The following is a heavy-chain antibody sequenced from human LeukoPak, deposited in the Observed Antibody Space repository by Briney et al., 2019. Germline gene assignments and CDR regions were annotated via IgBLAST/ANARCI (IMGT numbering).Heavy chain of an antibody. Sequence: GGSLRLSCEASGITFSYYAMHWVRQALGKGLEWVAIISYDGSNKRYADSVKGRFTISRDNSKNTLYLQMNSLRAEDTAVYYCAKNDGSAFDIWGQGTMVTVSS. J-gene: IGHJ3*02. CDR2: ISYDGSNK. CDR3: AKNDGSAFDI. D-gene: IGHD1-1*01. CDR1: GITFSYYA. V-gene: IGHV3-30*18.